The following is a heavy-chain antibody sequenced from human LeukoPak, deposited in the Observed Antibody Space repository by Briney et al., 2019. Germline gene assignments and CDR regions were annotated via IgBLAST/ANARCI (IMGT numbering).Heavy chain of an antibody. D-gene: IGHD6-13*01. CDR2: IYYSGST. CDR1: GGSISSYY. J-gene: IGHJ4*02. Sequence: SETLSLTCTVSGGSISSYYWSWIRQPPGKGLEWIGYIYYSGSTNYNPSLKSRVTISVDTSKNQFSLKLSSVTAADTAVYYCARGRQQLGRLDYWGQGTLVTVSS. CDR3: ARGRQQLGRLDY. V-gene: IGHV4-59*01.